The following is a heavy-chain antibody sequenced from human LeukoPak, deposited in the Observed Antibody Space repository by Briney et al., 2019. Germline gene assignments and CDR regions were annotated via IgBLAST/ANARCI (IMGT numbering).Heavy chain of an antibody. CDR3: AKTIVPAAIEYYFDY. J-gene: IGHJ4*02. D-gene: IGHD2-2*01. V-gene: IGHV3-23*01. CDR1: GFTFSSYA. CDR2: ISGSGGGT. Sequence: HAGGSLRLSCAASGFTFSSYAMSWVRQAPGKGLEWVPAISGSGGGTYYANSVKGRFTISRDNSKKTLYLQMNSLRAEDTAVYYCAKTIVPAAIEYYFDYWGQGTLVTVSS.